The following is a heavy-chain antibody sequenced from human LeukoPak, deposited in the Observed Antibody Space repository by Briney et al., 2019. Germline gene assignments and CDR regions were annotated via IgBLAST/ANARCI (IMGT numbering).Heavy chain of an antibody. J-gene: IGHJ4*02. CDR1: GGSISSGSHY. CDR3: ARETKTFYFDSSAYYPYYFDS. Sequence: SETLSLTCTVSGGSISSGSHYWGWIRQPPGKGLEWIGNLDYRGRTYYSPSLKSRVTISVDTSKNQLSLKLSSVTAADTAVYYCARETKTFYFDSSAYYPYYFDSWGQGTLVTVSS. V-gene: IGHV4-39*02. D-gene: IGHD3-22*01. CDR2: LDYRGRT.